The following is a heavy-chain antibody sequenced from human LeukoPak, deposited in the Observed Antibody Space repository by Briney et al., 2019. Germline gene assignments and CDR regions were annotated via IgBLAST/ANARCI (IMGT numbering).Heavy chain of an antibody. D-gene: IGHD6-13*01. V-gene: IGHV3-23*01. CDR2: ISGSGGST. J-gene: IGHJ4*02. CDR3: AKEVGLSAAGTRGDFDY. Sequence: GGSLRLSCAASGFTFSSYAMSWVRQAPGKGLVCVSSISGSGGSTYYADSVKGRFTISRDNSKNALYLQMSSLRAEDTALYYCAKEVGLSAAGTRGDFDYWGQGTLVTVSS. CDR1: GFTFSSYA.